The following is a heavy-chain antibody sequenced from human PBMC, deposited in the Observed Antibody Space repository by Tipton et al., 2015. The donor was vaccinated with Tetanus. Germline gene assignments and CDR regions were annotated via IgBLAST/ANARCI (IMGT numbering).Heavy chain of an antibody. Sequence: TLSLTCTVSGGSVNSGGYYWTWIRLHPRKGLEYIGYVYNSGTTYYKPSLERRVTISIDISTNQFSLSLTSVTAADTALYYCAREVYNGGFYSGVDSWGQGVLVTVSP. V-gene: IGHV4-31*03. CDR1: GGSVNSGGYY. CDR2: VYNSGTT. D-gene: IGHD2-21*01. CDR3: AREVYNGGFYSGVDS. J-gene: IGHJ4*02.